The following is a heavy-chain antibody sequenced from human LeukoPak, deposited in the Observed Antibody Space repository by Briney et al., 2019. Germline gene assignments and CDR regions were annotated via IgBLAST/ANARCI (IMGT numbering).Heavy chain of an antibody. V-gene: IGHV3-48*01. Sequence: GGSLRLSCVPSGCSFSTSSMSWVRQTPGKGLEWIPYIRGSSSTIYYADSVKGRFTISRDNARNSLYLQMNALRAEDTGVYFCARDARSHCGTDACYGPYFDYWGQGSLVTVSS. J-gene: IGHJ4*02. D-gene: IGHD2-2*01. CDR1: GCSFSTSS. CDR3: ARDARSHCGTDACYGPYFDY. CDR2: IRGSSSTI.